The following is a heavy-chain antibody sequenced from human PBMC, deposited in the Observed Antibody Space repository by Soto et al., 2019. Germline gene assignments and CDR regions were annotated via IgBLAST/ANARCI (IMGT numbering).Heavy chain of an antibody. CDR3: AHSEQWLVPYYYYGMDV. D-gene: IGHD6-19*01. J-gene: IGHJ6*02. CDR2: IYWNDDK. CDR1: GFSLSTSGVG. V-gene: IGHV2-5*01. Sequence: SGPTLVNPTQTLTLTCTFSGFSLSTSGVGVGWIRQPPGKALEWLALIYWNDDKRYSPSLKSRLTITKDTSKNQVVLTMTNMDPVDTAIYYCAHSEQWLVPYYYYGMDVWGQGTTVTVSS.